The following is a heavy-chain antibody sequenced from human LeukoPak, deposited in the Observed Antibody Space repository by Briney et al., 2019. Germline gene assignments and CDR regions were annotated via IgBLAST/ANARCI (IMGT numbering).Heavy chain of an antibody. CDR3: ARGGWELLGYYYYMDV. V-gene: IGHV1-18*01. CDR1: GYTFTSYG. CDR2: ISAYNDNT. D-gene: IGHD1-26*01. Sequence: ASVKVSCKASGYTFTSYGISWVRQAPGQGLEWMGWISAYNDNTNYAQKLQGRVTMTTDTSTSTAYMELTSLRSDDTAVYYCARGGWELLGYYYYMDVWGKGTTVTVSS. J-gene: IGHJ6*03.